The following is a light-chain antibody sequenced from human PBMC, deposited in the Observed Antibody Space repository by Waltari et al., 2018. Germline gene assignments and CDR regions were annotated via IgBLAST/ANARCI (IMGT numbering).Light chain of an antibody. CDR3: QQHGTLPAT. V-gene: IGKV3-20*01. CDR2: RAS. CDR1: QTVGSSS. Sequence: DIVLTQSPGTASLSPGERVTLSCRASQTVGSSSLAWYQQKTGQAPRLVIYRASRRATGIPDRFSGSGSGTDFSLTISRLEPEDFAVYYCQQHGTLPATFGQGTKVEIK. J-gene: IGKJ1*01.